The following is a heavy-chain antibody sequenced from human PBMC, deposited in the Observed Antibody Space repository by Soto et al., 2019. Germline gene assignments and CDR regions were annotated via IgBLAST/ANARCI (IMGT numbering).Heavy chain of an antibody. D-gene: IGHD3-10*01. CDR1: GGTFSSYA. V-gene: IGHV1-69*13. CDR3: AREGGSTMVRGVITVYYGMDV. J-gene: IGHJ6*02. Sequence: SVKVSCKASGGTFSSYAISWVRQAPGQGLEWMGGIIPIFGTANYAQKFQGRVTITADESTSTAYMELSSLRSEDTAVYYCAREGGSTMVRGVITVYYGMDVWGQGTTVTVSS. CDR2: IIPIFGTA.